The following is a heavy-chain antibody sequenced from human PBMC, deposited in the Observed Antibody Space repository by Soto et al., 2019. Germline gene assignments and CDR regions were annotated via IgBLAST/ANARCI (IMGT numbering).Heavy chain of an antibody. CDR2: ISAYNGNT. D-gene: IGHD1-1*01. CDR3: ARGRYGDY. CDR1: GYAFTTYG. Sequence: QVHLVQSGAEVKKPGASVKVSCQASGYAFTTYGITWVRQAPGQGLEWMGWISAYNGNTNYAQKLQGRVTVTRDTSTSTAYMVLRSLRSDDTAVYYCARGRYGDYWGQGALVSVSS. J-gene: IGHJ4*02. V-gene: IGHV1-18*01.